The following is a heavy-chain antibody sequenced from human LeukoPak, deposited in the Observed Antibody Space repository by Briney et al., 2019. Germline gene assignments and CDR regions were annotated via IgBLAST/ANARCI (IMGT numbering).Heavy chain of an antibody. J-gene: IGHJ6*02. Sequence: ASVKVSCKASGYTFTGYYMHWVGQAPGQGLEWMGWINPNSGGTNYAQKFQGRVTMTRDTSISTAYMELSRLRSDDTAVYYCARGYSSGWLEDYYYGMDVWGQGTTVTVSS. D-gene: IGHD6-19*01. V-gene: IGHV1-2*02. CDR1: GYTFTGYY. CDR2: INPNSGGT. CDR3: ARGYSSGWLEDYYYGMDV.